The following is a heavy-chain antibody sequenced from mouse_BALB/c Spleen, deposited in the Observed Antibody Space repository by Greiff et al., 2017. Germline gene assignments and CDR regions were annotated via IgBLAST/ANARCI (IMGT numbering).Heavy chain of an antibody. CDR3: ARKGSSYEGAWFAY. V-gene: IGHV2-2*02. CDR1: GFSLTSYG. J-gene: IGHJ3*01. D-gene: IGHD1-1*01. Sequence: QVQLQQSGPGLVQPSQSLSITCTVSGFSLTSYGVYWVRQPLGKGLVWLGVLWSGGSTDYNAAFISRLSISKDNSKSQVFFKMNSLQANDTAIYYCARKGSSYEGAWFAYWGQGTLVTVSA. CDR2: LWSGGST.